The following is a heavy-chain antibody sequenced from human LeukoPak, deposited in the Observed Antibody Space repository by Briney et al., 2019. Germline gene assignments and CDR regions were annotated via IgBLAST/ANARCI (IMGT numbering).Heavy chain of an antibody. CDR1: GGSFSGYN. V-gene: IGHV4-34*01. CDR3: ARVREQQLVDFDY. Sequence: SETLSLTCAVYGGSFSGYNWSWIRQPPGKGLEWIGEINHSGSTNYNPSLKSRVTISVDTSKNQFSLKLSSVTAADTAVYYCARVREQQLVDFDYWGQGTLVTVSS. CDR2: INHSGST. J-gene: IGHJ4*02. D-gene: IGHD6-13*01.